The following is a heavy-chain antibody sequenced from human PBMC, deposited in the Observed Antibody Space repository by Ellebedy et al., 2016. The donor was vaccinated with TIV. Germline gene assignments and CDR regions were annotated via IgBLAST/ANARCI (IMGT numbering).Heavy chain of an antibody. CDR3: ARGQTDYDFWSGYCNG. D-gene: IGHD3-3*01. J-gene: IGHJ4*02. Sequence: GGSLRLSCKVSGFTFSNYWMHWVRQAPGKGLMWVSRINGDGSSTTYADSVKGRFTISRDNAKNTLYLQMNSLRAEDTAVYYCARGQTDYDFWSGYCNGWGQGTLVTVSS. CDR1: GFTFSNYW. V-gene: IGHV3-74*01. CDR2: INGDGSST.